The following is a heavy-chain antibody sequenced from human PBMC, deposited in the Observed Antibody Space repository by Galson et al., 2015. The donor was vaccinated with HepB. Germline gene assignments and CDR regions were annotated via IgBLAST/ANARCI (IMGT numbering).Heavy chain of an antibody. D-gene: IGHD4-11*01. V-gene: IGHV2-5*05. Sequence: PALVKPTQTLTLTCAFSGFSLSTSGVALGWFRQPPGKALEWLALIYWHDDKRYGPSLRGRLTITRDTSKNLVDLTVANMDPADTATYYCAHMSTTVTTGYFDPWSQGTLVTVPS. CDR1: GFSLSTSGVA. CDR3: AHMSTTVTTGYFDP. J-gene: IGHJ5*02. CDR2: IYWHDDK.